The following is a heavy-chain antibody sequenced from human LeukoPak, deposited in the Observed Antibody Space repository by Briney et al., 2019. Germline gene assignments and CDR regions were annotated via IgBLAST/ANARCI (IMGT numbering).Heavy chain of an antibody. CDR3: ARGWLQLLARDFWFDP. CDR1: GGSFSGYY. V-gene: IGHV4-34*01. D-gene: IGHD5-24*01. Sequence: SETLSLTCAVYGGSFSGYYWSWIRQPPGKGLEWIGEINHSGSTSYNPSLKSRVTISVDTSKNQFSLKLSSVTAADTAVYYCARGWLQLLARDFWFDPWGQGTLVTVSS. CDR2: INHSGST. J-gene: IGHJ5*02.